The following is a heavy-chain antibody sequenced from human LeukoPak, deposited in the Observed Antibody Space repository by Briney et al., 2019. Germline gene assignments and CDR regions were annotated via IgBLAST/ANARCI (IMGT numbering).Heavy chain of an antibody. CDR2: ISSSGSTI. J-gene: IGHJ3*02. V-gene: IGHV3-48*03. CDR1: GFTFSSYA. Sequence: GGSLRLSCAASGFTFSSYAMSWVRQAPGKGLEWVSYISSSGSTIYYADSVKGRFTISRDNAKNSLYLQMNSLRAEDTAVYYCAGGESIAARQSGYAFDIWGQGTMVTVSS. CDR3: AGGESIAARQSGYAFDI. D-gene: IGHD6-6*01.